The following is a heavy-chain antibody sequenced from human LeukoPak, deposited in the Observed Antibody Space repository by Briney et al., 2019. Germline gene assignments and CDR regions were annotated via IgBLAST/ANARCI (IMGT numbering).Heavy chain of an antibody. CDR2: IYYSGST. D-gene: IGHD3-10*02. CDR1: GGSISSGDYY. Sequence: SQTLSLTCTVSGGSISSGDYYWSWIRQPPGKGLEWIGYIYYSGSTYYNPSLKSRVTISVDTSKNQSSLKLSSVTAADTAVYYCARDLGSGYFDYWGQGALVTVSS. J-gene: IGHJ4*02. CDR3: ARDLGSGYFDY. V-gene: IGHV4-30-4*01.